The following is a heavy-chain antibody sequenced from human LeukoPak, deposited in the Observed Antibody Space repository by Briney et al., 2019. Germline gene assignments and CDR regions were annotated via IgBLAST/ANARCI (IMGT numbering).Heavy chain of an antibody. Sequence: ASVTVSCKASGGTFSSYAISWVRQAPGQGLEWMRGIIPIFGTANYAQKFQGRVTITTDESTMTAYMELSSLRSEDTAVYYCAREGYCSGGSCYSRGYYFDYWGQGTLVTVSS. V-gene: IGHV1-69*05. J-gene: IGHJ4*02. CDR2: IIPIFGTA. CDR3: AREGYCSGGSCYSRGYYFDY. D-gene: IGHD2-15*01. CDR1: GGTFSSYA.